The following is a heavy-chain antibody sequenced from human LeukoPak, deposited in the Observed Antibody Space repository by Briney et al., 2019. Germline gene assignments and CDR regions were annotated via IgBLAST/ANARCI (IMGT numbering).Heavy chain of an antibody. Sequence: PGGSLRLSCAASGFTFSSYEMNWVRQAPGKGREWVSYISSSGSTIYYADSVKGRFTISRDNAKNSLYLQMNSLRAEDTAVYYCARGSGYYYGSHLFDYWGQGTLVTVSS. CDR1: GFTFSSYE. CDR2: ISSSGSTI. V-gene: IGHV3-48*03. CDR3: ARGSGYYYGSHLFDY. J-gene: IGHJ4*02. D-gene: IGHD3-22*01.